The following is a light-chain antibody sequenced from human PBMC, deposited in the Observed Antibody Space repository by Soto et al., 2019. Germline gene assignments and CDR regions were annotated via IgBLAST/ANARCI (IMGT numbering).Light chain of an antibody. Sequence: QYMLSHPASVSWSPGQSITISCTGTSSDVGGYNYVSWYQQHPGKAPKLMIYEVSNRPSGVSNRFSGSKSGNTASLTISGLQAEDEADYYCSSYTSSSTLCVFGTGTKVTVL. CDR3: SSYTSSSTLCV. CDR1: SSDVGGYNY. J-gene: IGLJ1*01. CDR2: EVS. V-gene: IGLV2-14*01.